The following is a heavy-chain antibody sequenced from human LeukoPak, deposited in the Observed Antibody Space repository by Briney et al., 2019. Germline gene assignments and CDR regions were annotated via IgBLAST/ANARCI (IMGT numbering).Heavy chain of an antibody. Sequence: ASLKVSCKAYGYTFTGYYMHWVRQAPGQGLEWMGWINPNNGGTKYEQKFQGRVTMTRDTSISTAYMELSRLRSDDTAVYYCAVWKGYVDFWSGPSDYWGQGTLVTVSS. V-gene: IGHV1-2*02. CDR3: AVWKGYVDFWSGPSDY. D-gene: IGHD3-3*01. J-gene: IGHJ4*02. CDR2: INPNNGGT. CDR1: GYTFTGYY.